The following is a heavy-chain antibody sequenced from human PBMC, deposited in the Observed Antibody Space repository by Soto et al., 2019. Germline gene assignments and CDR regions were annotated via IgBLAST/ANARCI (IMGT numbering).Heavy chain of an antibody. Sequence: VGSLRLSCAAAGFTFSSYAMRWVRQAPGKGLEWVSAISGSGGSTYYADSVKGRFTISRDNSKNTLYLQMNSLRAEDTAVYYCAKVDDFWSGHGFDYWGQGTLVTVSS. CDR1: GFTFSSYA. V-gene: IGHV3-23*01. CDR2: ISGSGGST. J-gene: IGHJ4*02. CDR3: AKVDDFWSGHGFDY. D-gene: IGHD3-3*01.